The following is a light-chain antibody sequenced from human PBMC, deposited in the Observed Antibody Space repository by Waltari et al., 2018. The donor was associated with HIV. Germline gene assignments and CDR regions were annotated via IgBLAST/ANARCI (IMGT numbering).Light chain of an antibody. J-gene: IGKJ4*01. Sequence: DIQMTQSPSSLSASVGDRVTITCRASLATSNYLAWYQQKPGKAPRLLIYAASTLQSGSPSRFSVSGSGTDFTLTNSSLQPEDVATYYCQKYNSAPLTLGGGTKVELK. V-gene: IGKV1-27*01. CDR3: QKYNSAPLT. CDR2: AAS. CDR1: LATSNY.